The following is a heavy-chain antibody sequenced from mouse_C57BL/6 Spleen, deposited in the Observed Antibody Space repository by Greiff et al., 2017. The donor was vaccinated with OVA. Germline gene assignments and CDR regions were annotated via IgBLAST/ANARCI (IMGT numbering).Heavy chain of an antibody. Sequence: EVKLVESGGGLVQPGGSMKLSCAASGFTFSDAWMDWVRQSPEKGLEWVAEIRNKANNHATYYAESVKGRFTISRDDSKSSVYLQMNSLRAEDTGIYYCTKRYGNSYWYFDVWGTGTTVTVSS. CDR2: IRNKANNHAT. D-gene: IGHD2-1*01. CDR3: TKRYGNSYWYFDV. J-gene: IGHJ1*03. CDR1: GFTFSDAW. V-gene: IGHV6-6*01.